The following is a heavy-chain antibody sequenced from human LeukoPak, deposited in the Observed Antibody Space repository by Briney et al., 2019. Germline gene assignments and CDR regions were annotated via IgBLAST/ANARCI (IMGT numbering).Heavy chain of an antibody. D-gene: IGHD5-24*01. J-gene: IGHJ4*02. V-gene: IGHV3-74*01. CDR1: GFTFTTFW. Sequence: GGSLRLSCATSGFTFTTFWMHWVRQAPGKGLVWVSRINHDGSSTNYADSVKGRFTISRDNAKNTVYLQMNSLRAEDTAVYYCARRDGYNYGYRGQGTLVTVSS. CDR2: INHDGSST. CDR3: ARRDGYNYGY.